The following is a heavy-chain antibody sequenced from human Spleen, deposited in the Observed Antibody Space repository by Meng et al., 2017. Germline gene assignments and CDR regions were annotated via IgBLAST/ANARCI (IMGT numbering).Heavy chain of an antibody. CDR1: GYPFPAYY. CDR2: IIPNSGDT. D-gene: IGHD2-21*01. J-gene: IGHJ4*02. V-gene: IGHV1-2*06. CDR3: VRDENISLGKLFGDY. Sequence: GRPGQAGAEVKGPGASVKVSCQPSGYPFPAYYIHWVRQAPGQGLEWMGHIIPNSGDTLYAPKFQGRVSMTADTSIGTAYVELSGLRSDDTAIYYCVRDENISLGKLFGDYWGQGTLVTVSS.